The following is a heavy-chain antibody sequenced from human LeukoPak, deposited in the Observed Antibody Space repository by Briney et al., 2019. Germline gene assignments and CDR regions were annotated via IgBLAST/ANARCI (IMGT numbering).Heavy chain of an antibody. CDR2: IYYSRST. CDR1: GVSISIYY. V-gene: IGHV4-59*01. J-gene: IGHJ5*01. CDR3: VRGGQGFDS. Sequence: SETLSLTCSVSGVSISIYYWSWIRQAPDKGLEWIGYIYYSRSTNYHPSLKSRVTMSVDTSKSRLSLKLTSVTSADTAVYYCVRGGQGFDSWGQGTLVTVSS.